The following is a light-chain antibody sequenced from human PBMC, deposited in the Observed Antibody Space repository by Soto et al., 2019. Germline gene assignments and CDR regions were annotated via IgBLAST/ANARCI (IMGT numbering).Light chain of an antibody. J-gene: IGKJ1*01. V-gene: IGKV1-5*03. CDR2: KAS. CDR1: QSISSW. CDR3: QQYNSYSRT. Sequence: DIQMTQSPSTLSASVGDSVTITCRASQSISSWLAWYQQKPGKAPKLLIYKASSLESGVPSRFSGSGSGTEFTLTISSLQPDEFATYYCQQYNSYSRTVGQGTKVDIK.